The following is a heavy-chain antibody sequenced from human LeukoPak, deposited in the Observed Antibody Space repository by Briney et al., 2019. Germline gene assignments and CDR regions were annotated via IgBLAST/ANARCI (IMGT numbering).Heavy chain of an antibody. CDR1: GGSISSSSYY. J-gene: IGHJ6*03. CDR3: ASVNYYYYYMDV. CDR2: IYYSGST. V-gene: IGHV4-39*01. Sequence: SETLSLTCTVSGGSISSSSYYWGWIRQPPGKGLEWIGSIYYSGSTYYNPSLKSRVTISVDTSKNQFSLMLRSVTAADTAVYYCASVNYYYYYMDVWGKGTTVTVSS.